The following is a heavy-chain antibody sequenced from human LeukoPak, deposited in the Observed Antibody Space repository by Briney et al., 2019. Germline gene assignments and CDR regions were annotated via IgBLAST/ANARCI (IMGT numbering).Heavy chain of an antibody. D-gene: IGHD3-22*01. J-gene: IGHJ4*02. CDR2: IYYRGST. CDR1: GGSISSYY. V-gene: IGHV4-59*08. CDR3: ASSSGYSSIDY. Sequence: KASETLSLTCTVSGGSISSYYWSWIRQPPGEGLEWIGYIYYRGSTNYNPPLKSRVTISVETSKNQFCLKLRSVTAADTAVYYCASSSGYSSIDYWGQGTLVTVSS.